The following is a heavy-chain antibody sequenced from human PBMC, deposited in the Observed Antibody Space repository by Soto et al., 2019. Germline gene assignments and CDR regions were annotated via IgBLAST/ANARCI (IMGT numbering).Heavy chain of an antibody. J-gene: IGHJ4*02. CDR3: ATLYGSNPVRFDD. Sequence: LRLSCGASGFTFSSYAMSWVRQAPGKGLEWVSVISGSGGSTHYADSMKGRFTISRDNSKNTVDLQMNSLRAEDTAVYYCATLYGSNPVRFDDWGQGTLVTVSS. V-gene: IGHV3-23*01. CDR1: GFTFSSYA. D-gene: IGHD4-17*01. CDR2: ISGSGGST.